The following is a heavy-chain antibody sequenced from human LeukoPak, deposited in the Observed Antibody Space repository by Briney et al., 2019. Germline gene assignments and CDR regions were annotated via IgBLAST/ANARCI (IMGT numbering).Heavy chain of an antibody. CDR1: GFTFNTNE. D-gene: IGHD5-24*01. Sequence: PGGSLRLSCAASGFTFNTNEMNWVRQAPGKGLEWVSYISSSDTIYYADSVKGRFTISRDNAKNSLYLQMNSLRAEDTAVYYCAREANGYNWNIDYWGRGTLVTVSS. J-gene: IGHJ4*02. V-gene: IGHV3-48*03. CDR2: ISSSDTI. CDR3: AREANGYNWNIDY.